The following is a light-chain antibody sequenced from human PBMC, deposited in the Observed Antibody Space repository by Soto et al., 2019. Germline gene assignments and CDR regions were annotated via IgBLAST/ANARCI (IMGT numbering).Light chain of an antibody. Sequence: QSALTQPPSVSGSPGQSITISCTGASSDLGDYNYVSWYQQHPGKAPKLMIYDVSSRPSGVSDRFSGSKSGNTASLTISGLQAEDEADYYCTSYTTTGTYVFATGTKLTVL. CDR3: TSYTTTGTYV. CDR1: SSDLGDYNY. V-gene: IGLV2-14*03. CDR2: DVS. J-gene: IGLJ1*01.